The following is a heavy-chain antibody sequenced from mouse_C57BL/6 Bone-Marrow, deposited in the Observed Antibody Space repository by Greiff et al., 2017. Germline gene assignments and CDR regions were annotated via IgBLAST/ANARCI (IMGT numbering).Heavy chain of an antibody. CDR2: IWSGGGT. V-gene: IGHV2-2*02. D-gene: IGHD3-3*01. CDR1: GFSLTSYG. Sequence: VQLQQSGPGLVQPSQSLSITCTVSGFSLTSYGVHWVRQSPGKGLEWLGVIWSGGGTDYNAAFISRLSISKDNSKSQVFFKMNRLQANDTAIDYGARKKGGGTGYFDYWGQGTTLTVSS. CDR3: ARKKGGGTGYFDY. J-gene: IGHJ2*01.